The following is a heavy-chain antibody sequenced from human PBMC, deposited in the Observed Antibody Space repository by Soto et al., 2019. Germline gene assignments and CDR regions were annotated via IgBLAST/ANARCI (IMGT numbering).Heavy chain of an antibody. V-gene: IGHV3-15*07. CDR2: IKSKTDGGAT. Sequence: GRSLRLSCAASGLTFSYACMNRVRQAPGKGLEWVGRIKSKTDGGATDYAAPVKGRFTISRDDSKNTLYLRMNSLKTEDTAVYYCTTKLMGYWGQGTLVTVSS. CDR3: TTKLMGY. J-gene: IGHJ4*02. D-gene: IGHD2-8*01. CDR1: GLTFSYAC.